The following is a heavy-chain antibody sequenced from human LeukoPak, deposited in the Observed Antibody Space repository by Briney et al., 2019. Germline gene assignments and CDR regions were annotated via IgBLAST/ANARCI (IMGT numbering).Heavy chain of an antibody. J-gene: IGHJ4*02. CDR3: ARHLIRGAVTSALDF. V-gene: IGHV5-51*01. D-gene: IGHD4-17*01. CDR1: GYSFTNYW. Sequence: GESLKISCKGSGYSFTNYWIAWVRQMPGKGLELMGIIYPGDSDTRYGPSFQGQVTISADRSITTAYLQWSSLKASDTAMYYCARHLIRGAVTSALDFWGQGTLVTVSS. CDR2: IYPGDSDT.